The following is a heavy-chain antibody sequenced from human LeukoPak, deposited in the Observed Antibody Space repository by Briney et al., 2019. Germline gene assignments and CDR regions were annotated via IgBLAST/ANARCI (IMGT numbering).Heavy chain of an antibody. CDR3: ASRIVGATSAFDI. D-gene: IGHD1-26*01. CDR1: GYTFTGYY. V-gene: IGHV1-2*02. Sequence: ASVKVSCKASGYTFTGYYMHWVRQPPGQGREWMGWINPNSGGTNYAQKFQGRVTMTRDTSISTAYMELSRLRSDDTAVYYCASRIVGATSAFDIWGQGTMVTVSS. CDR2: INPNSGGT. J-gene: IGHJ3*02.